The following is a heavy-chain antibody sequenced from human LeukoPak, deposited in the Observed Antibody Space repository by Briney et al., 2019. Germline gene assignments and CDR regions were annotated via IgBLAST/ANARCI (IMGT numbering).Heavy chain of an antibody. Sequence: PGGSLRLSCAASGFTFSSYSMNWVRQAPGKGLEWVSSISSSSSYIYYADSVKGRFTISRDNAKNSLYLQMNSLRAEDTAVYYCARDFEPAREPGIAAAEGSFDPWGQGTLVTVSS. CDR3: ARDFEPAREPGIAAAEGSFDP. CDR2: ISSSSSYI. J-gene: IGHJ5*02. CDR1: GFTFSSYS. D-gene: IGHD6-13*01. V-gene: IGHV3-21*01.